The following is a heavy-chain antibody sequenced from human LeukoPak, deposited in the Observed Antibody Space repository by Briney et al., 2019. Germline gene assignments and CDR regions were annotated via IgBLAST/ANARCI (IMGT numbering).Heavy chain of an antibody. Sequence: ASVKVSCKASGYTFTSYGISWVRQAPGQGLEWMGWISAYNGNTHYAQKLQGRVTMTTDTSTSTVYMELRSLRSDDTAVYYCARVCRSGGSCYSGPDIWGQGTMVTVSS. J-gene: IGHJ3*02. D-gene: IGHD2-15*01. CDR2: ISAYNGNT. CDR3: ARVCRSGGSCYSGPDI. CDR1: GYTFTSYG. V-gene: IGHV1-18*01.